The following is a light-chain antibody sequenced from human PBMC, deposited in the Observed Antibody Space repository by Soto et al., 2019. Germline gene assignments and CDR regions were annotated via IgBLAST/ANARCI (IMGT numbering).Light chain of an antibody. CDR1: SSDVGAYNY. CDR2: EVG. CDR3: SSYTSSTTQV. J-gene: IGLJ3*02. V-gene: IGLV2-14*01. Sequence: QSVLTQPASVSGSPGQSITISCAVTSSDVGAYNYVSWYQQHPGKAPKLVIYEVGDRPSGVSNRFSGSKSGNTASLTISGLQAEDEADYYCSSYTSSTTQVFGGGTQLTV.